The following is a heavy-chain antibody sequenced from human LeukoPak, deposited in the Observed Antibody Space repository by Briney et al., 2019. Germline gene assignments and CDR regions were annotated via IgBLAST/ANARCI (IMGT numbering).Heavy chain of an antibody. CDR2: VSESAGNT. D-gene: IGHD6-13*01. J-gene: IGHJ2*01. Sequence: GGSLRLSCAASGFTFADYAMSWVRQAPGKGLEWVSGVSESAGNTYYADAVKGRFSISRDNSKNTLYLQMHSLRGEDTAVYYCAKSSLYSSSWFNWYFDLWGRGTLVTVPS. CDR1: GFTFADYA. CDR3: AKSSLYSSSWFNWYFDL. V-gene: IGHV3-23*01.